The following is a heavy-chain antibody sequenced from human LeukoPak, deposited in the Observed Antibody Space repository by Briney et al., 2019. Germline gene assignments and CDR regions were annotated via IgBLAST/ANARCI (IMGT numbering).Heavy chain of an antibody. CDR2: ISYDGSNK. CDR1: GFTFSSYA. Sequence: GGSLRLSCAASGFTFSSYAMHWVRQAPGKGLEWVAVISYDGSNKYYAHSVKGRFTISRDNSKNTLYMQMNSLRAEDTAVYYCARGGRQNSSGYARWFDPWGQGTLVTVSS. V-gene: IGHV3-30*01. D-gene: IGHD3-22*01. CDR3: ARGGRQNSSGYARWFDP. J-gene: IGHJ5*02.